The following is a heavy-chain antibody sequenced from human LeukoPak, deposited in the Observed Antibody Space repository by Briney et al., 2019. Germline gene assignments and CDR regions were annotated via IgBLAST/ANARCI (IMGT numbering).Heavy chain of an antibody. J-gene: IGHJ4*02. CDR3: ARDGVANGDYFFTTLDY. CDR1: GFTFSSYE. CDR2: ISSSSSTI. D-gene: IGHD4-17*01. Sequence: GGSLRLSCAASGFTFSSYEMNWVRQAPGKGLEWVSYISSSSSTIYYADSVKGRFTISRDNAKNSLYVQMNSLRAEDTAVYYCARDGVANGDYFFTTLDYWGQGTLVTVSS. V-gene: IGHV3-48*01.